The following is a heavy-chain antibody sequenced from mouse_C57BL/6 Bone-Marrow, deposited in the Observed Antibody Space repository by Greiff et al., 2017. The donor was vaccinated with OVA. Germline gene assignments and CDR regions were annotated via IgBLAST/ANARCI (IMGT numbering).Heavy chain of an antibody. CDR3: TRMPYYYGSSYWYFDV. V-gene: IGHV5-9-1*02. J-gene: IGHJ1*03. CDR2: ISSGGDYI. CDR1: GFTFSSYA. D-gene: IGHD1-1*01. Sequence: EVMLVESGEGLVKPGGSLKLSCAASGFTFSSYAMSWVRQTPEKRLEWVAYISSGGDYIYYADTVKGRFTISRDNARNPLYLQMSSLKSEDTAMYYCTRMPYYYGSSYWYFDVWGTGTTVTVSS.